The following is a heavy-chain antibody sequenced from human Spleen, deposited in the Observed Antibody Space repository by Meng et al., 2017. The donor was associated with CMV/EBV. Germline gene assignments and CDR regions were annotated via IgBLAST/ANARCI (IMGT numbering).Heavy chain of an antibody. Sequence: ASVKVSCKTSGYTFTAYYMHWVRQAPGQGLEWMGWINPNSGGTKYGQNFQGRVTMTRGTSISTVHMELSRLRADDTAVYYCARGRGGSSSALLGYWGQGTPVTVSS. J-gene: IGHJ4*02. CDR3: ARGRGGSSSALLGY. CDR1: GYTFTAYY. V-gene: IGHV1-2*02. D-gene: IGHD6-6*01. CDR2: INPNSGGT.